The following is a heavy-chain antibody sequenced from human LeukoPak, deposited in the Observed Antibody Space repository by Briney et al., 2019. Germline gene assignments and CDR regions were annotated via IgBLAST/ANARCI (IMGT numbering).Heavy chain of an antibody. J-gene: IGHJ4*02. CDR1: GYTFTRYT. V-gene: IGHV1-3*01. Sequence: ASVKVSCKASGYTFTRYTIHWVRQAPGQRLEWMGLINAGNGNTKYSQKFQDRVTITRDTSASTAYMELSSLRSEDTAVYYCARDRLGIVYYFDYWGQGTLVTVSS. CDR3: ARDRLGIVYYFDY. D-gene: IGHD1-26*01. CDR2: INAGNGNT.